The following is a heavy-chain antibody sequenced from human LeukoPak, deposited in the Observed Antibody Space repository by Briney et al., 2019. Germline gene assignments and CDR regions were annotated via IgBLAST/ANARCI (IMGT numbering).Heavy chain of an antibody. CDR1: GFTFSSYG. CDR3: ARGSLGLLWFGESTPRFDY. V-gene: IGHV3-30*02. J-gene: IGHJ4*02. CDR2: IRYDGSNK. D-gene: IGHD3-10*01. Sequence: PGGSLRLSCAASGFTFSSYGMHWVRQAPGKGLEWVAFIRYDGSNKYYADSVKGRFTISRDNSKNTLYLQMNSLRAEDTAVYYCARGSLGLLWFGESTPRFDYWGQGTLVTVSS.